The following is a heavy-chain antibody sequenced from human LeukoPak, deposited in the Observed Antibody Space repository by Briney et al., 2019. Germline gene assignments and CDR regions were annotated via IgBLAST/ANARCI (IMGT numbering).Heavy chain of an antibody. Sequence: SETLSLTWTVSGGSISSYYWSWIRQPPGKGLEWIGYIYYSGSTNYNPSLKSRVTISVDTSKNQFSLTLSSVTAADTAVYYCARQVAAAAPDYWGQGTLVTVSS. CDR3: ARQVAAAAPDY. V-gene: IGHV4-59*08. CDR1: GGSISSYY. CDR2: IYYSGST. J-gene: IGHJ4*02. D-gene: IGHD6-13*01.